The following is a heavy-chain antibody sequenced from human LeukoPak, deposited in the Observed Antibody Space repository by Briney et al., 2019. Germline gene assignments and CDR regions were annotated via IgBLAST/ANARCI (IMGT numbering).Heavy chain of an antibody. V-gene: IGHV4-34*01. Sequence: SETLSLTCAVYGGSFSGYYWSWIRQPPGKGLEWIGEINHSGSTNYNPSLKSRVTISVDTSKYQFSLKLSSVTAADTAVYYCARGIVVVPAASYGMDVWGQGTTVTVSS. CDR1: GGSFSGYY. CDR2: INHSGST. CDR3: ARGIVVVPAASYGMDV. J-gene: IGHJ6*02. D-gene: IGHD2-2*01.